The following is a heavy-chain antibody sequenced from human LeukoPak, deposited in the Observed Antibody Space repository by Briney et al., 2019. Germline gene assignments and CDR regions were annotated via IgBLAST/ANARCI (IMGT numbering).Heavy chain of an antibody. Sequence: GGSLRLSCAASGFTFSSYGMHWVRQAPGKGLEWVAVISYDGSNKYYADSVKGRFTISRDNSKNTLYLQMNSLRAEDTAVYYCAKDPGVGYFDYWGQGTLVTVSS. J-gene: IGHJ4*02. V-gene: IGHV3-30*18. CDR2: ISYDGSNK. CDR3: AKDPGVGYFDY. CDR1: GFTFSSYG.